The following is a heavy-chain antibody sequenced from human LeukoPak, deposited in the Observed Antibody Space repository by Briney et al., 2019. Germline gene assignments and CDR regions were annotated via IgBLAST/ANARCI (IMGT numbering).Heavy chain of an antibody. CDR2: INWNSGSI. D-gene: IGHD3-22*01. V-gene: IGHV3-9*01. Sequence: SLRLSCAASGFTFDDYAMHWIRQAPGKGLEWVSGINWNSGSIGYADSVNGRFTISRDKAKTSLYLQMNSLRAEDTALYYCAKDVRSYYDSSGTSYMDVWGKGTTVTVSS. J-gene: IGHJ6*03. CDR3: AKDVRSYYDSSGTSYMDV. CDR1: GFTFDDYA.